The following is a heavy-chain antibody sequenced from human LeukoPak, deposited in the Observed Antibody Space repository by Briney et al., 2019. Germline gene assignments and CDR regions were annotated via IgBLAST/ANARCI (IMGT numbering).Heavy chain of an antibody. V-gene: IGHV6-1*01. CDR1: GDSVSSNSAG. CDR3: ARGQFQHDSTGYYY. J-gene: IGHJ4*02. CDR2: TYYRSKWYN. D-gene: IGHD3-22*01. Sequence: SQTLSLTCAISGDSVSSNSAGWNWIRQSPSRGLEWLGRTYYRSKWYNDYAVSVKSRITINPDTSKNQFSLQLNSVTPEDTAVYYCARGQFQHDSTGYYYWGQGTLVIVSP.